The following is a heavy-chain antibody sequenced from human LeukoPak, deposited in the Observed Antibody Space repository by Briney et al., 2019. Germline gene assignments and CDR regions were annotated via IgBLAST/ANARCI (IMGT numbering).Heavy chain of an antibody. CDR3: AKGYCSSTSCLKTD. J-gene: IGHJ4*02. Sequence: GGSLRLSCAYSGFTFRNHGMHWVRQAPGKGLEWVAVASTDEISQSYAGSVKGRFIISRDNSKNTVILQMNSLRVEDTAVYYCAKGYCSSTSCLKTDWGQGTLVTVSS. CDR1: GFTFRNHG. D-gene: IGHD2-2*01. V-gene: IGHV3-30*18. CDR2: ASTDEISQ.